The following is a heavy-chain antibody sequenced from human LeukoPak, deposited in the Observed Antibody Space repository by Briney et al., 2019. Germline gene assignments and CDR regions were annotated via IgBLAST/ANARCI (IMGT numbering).Heavy chain of an antibody. CDR3: ARAMIVVVIPPPGFDY. D-gene: IGHD3-22*01. J-gene: IGHJ4*02. CDR2: IIPIFGTA. Sequence: SVKVSCKASGGTFSSYAISWVRQAPGQGLEWMGGIIPIFGTANYAQKFQGGVTMTRDTSTSTVYMELSSLRSEDTAVYYCARAMIVVVIPPPGFDYWGQGTLVTVSS. CDR1: GGTFSSYA. V-gene: IGHV1-69*05.